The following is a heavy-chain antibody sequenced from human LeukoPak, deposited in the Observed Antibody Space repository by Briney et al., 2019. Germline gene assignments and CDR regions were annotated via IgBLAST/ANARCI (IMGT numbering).Heavy chain of an antibody. V-gene: IGHV1-69*04. CDR3: ARTRAGNAAFDI. CDR2: IIPILGIA. CDR1: GGTFSSYA. J-gene: IGHJ3*02. Sequence: GASVKVSCKASGGTFSSYAISWVRQAPGQGLEWMGRIIPILGIANYAQKFQDRVTMTRNTSISTAYMELSSLRSEDTAVYYCARTRAGNAAFDIWGQGTMVTVSS. D-gene: IGHD1-1*01.